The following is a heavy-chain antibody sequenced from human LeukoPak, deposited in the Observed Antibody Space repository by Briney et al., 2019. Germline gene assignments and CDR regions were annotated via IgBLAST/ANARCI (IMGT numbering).Heavy chain of an antibody. J-gene: IGHJ4*02. CDR1: GFTFSSYW. D-gene: IGHD2-21*02. CDR3: ARGHIVVLTAPDY. Sequence: GALRLACAASGFTFSSYWMHWVRQAPGKGLVWVSRINSDGSRTNQADSVKGRFTISRDNAKNTLYLQMSSLRAEDTAVYYCARGHIVVLTAPDYWGQGTLVTVSS. V-gene: IGHV3-74*01. CDR2: INSDGSRT.